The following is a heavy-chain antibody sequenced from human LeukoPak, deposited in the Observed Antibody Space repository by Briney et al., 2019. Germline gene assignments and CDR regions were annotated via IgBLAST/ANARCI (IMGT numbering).Heavy chain of an antibody. CDR3: AKGSLRLGELSSWTLDY. V-gene: IGHV3-23*01. CDR1: GFTFSTYA. Sequence: EGSLRLSCAASGFTFSTYAMIWVRQAPGKGLEWVSSISGSGSSTSYADSVKGLFTISRDNSKNTLDLQMNSLRAEDTAIYYCAKGSLRLGELSSWTLDYWGREPWSPSPQ. J-gene: IGHJ4*02. D-gene: IGHD3-16*02. CDR2: ISGSGSST.